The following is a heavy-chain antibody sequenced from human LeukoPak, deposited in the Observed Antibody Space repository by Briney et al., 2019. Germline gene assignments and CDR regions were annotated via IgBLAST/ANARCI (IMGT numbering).Heavy chain of an antibody. V-gene: IGHV3-20*04. D-gene: IGHD2-15*01. CDR2: INWNGGST. J-gene: IGHJ3*02. CDR1: GLTFDDYG. Sequence: GGSLRLSCAASGLTFDDYGMSWVRQAPGKGLEWVSGINWNGGSTGYADSVKGRFTISRDNAKNSLYLQMNSLRAEDTAVYYCARDLVGGWVVAAKEKAFDIWGQGTMVTVSS. CDR3: ARDLVGGWVVAAKEKAFDI.